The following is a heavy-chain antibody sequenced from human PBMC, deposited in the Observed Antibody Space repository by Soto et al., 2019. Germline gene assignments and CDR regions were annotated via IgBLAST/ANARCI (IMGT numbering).Heavy chain of an antibody. CDR2: ISVSVGST. CDR1: GFPFGPST. J-gene: IGHJ4*02. CDR3: AKRDVRDSRSNAYFYDH. V-gene: IGHV3-23*01. D-gene: IGHD2-21*02. Sequence: EVQLLESGGGLVQPGGSLTLSCGVSGFPFGPSTMSWVRQAPGKGLEWVSTISVSVGSTYYAASVQGRFTVSSHISDNTLCLQITSLTAEDTAGYFCAKRDVRDSRSNAYFYDHWGRGVLGTVSS.